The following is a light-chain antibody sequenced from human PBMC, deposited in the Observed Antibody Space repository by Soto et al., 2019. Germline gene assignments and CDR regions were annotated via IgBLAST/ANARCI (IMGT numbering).Light chain of an antibody. Sequence: VMTQSPATLSVSPGERATLSWSASQNLRSSLAWYQQKPGQAPRLLIYGASTRATGIPARFSGSGSGTEFTLTISSLQSEDFAVYYCQQYNNWPPWTFGQGTKVDIK. V-gene: IGKV3-15*01. CDR2: GAS. CDR1: QNLRSS. CDR3: QQYNNWPPWT. J-gene: IGKJ1*01.